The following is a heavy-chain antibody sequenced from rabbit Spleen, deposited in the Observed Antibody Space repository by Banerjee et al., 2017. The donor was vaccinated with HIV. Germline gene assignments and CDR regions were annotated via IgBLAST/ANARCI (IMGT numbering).Heavy chain of an antibody. CDR1: GFDFSGYG. J-gene: IGHJ4*01. CDR3: VRDRANIGGDYGPYYFDL. CDR2: IDPLFGNT. D-gene: IGHD2-1*01. Sequence: QEQLVESGGGLVQPGGSLKLSCKASGFDFSGYGMSWVRQAPGKGLEWIGYIDPLFGNTYYASWVKGRFTISSHNAQNTLYLQLNSLTAADTATYFCVRDRANIGGDYGPYYFDLWGPGPLVTVS. V-gene: IGHV1S47*01.